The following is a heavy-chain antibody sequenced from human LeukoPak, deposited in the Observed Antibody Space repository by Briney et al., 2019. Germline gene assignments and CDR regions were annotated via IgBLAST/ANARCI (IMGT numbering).Heavy chain of an antibody. D-gene: IGHD3-10*01. CDR3: ARVSPGSGSYASFDY. Sequence: SETLSLTCTVSGDSISSYYWSWIRQPAGKGLEWIGRIYSSGSTNYNPSLKSRVTMSIDTSKNQFSLKLSSVTAADTAVYYCARVSPGSGSYASFDYWGQGTLVTASS. CDR2: IYSSGST. CDR1: GDSISSYY. J-gene: IGHJ4*02. V-gene: IGHV4-4*07.